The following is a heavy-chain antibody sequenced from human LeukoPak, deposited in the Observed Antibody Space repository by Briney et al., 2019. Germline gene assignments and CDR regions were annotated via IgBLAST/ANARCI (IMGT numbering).Heavy chain of an antibody. CDR3: TTDPSGYYYDSSGYYRRYNFDY. CDR1: GFTFSSYA. V-gene: IGHV3-23*01. CDR2: ISGSGGST. J-gene: IGHJ4*02. D-gene: IGHD3-22*01. Sequence: GGSLRLSCAASGFTFSSYAMSWVRQAPGKGLEWVSAISGSGGSTYYADSVKGRFTISRDNSKNTLYLQMNSLKTEDTAVYYCTTDPSGYYYDSSGYYRRYNFDYWGQGTLVTVSS.